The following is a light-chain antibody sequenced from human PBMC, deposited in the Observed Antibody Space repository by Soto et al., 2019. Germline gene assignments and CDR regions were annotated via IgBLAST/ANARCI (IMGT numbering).Light chain of an antibody. CDR1: QSVGSSY. V-gene: IGKV3-20*01. Sequence: EIVLTQSPGTLSLSPWERATLSCRASQSVGSSYLAWYQHKPGQAPRLLIYGASSRASGIPDRFSGGGSGTDFTLTISRLEPEDFAVYFCHQYGSSRTFGQGTKVDIK. J-gene: IGKJ1*01. CDR3: HQYGSSRT. CDR2: GAS.